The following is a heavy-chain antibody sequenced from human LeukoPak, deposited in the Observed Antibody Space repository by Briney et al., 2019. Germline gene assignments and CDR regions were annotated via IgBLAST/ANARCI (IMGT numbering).Heavy chain of an antibody. V-gene: IGHV3-30*18. J-gene: IGHJ5*02. CDR2: ISYDGSNK. CDR1: EFTFSSYA. CDR3: AKDSPYFDL. Sequence: RGSLRLSCAASEFTFSSYAMSWVRQAPGKGLEWVAVISYDGSNKDYADSVKGRFTISRDNSKNTLYLQMNSLRAEDTAVYYCAKDSPYFDLWGQGTLVTVSS.